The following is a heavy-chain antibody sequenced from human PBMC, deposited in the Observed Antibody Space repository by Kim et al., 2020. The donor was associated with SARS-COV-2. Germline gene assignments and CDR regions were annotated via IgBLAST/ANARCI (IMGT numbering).Heavy chain of an antibody. CDR3: ARSFLEWLFQGAGSCDY. CDR1: GGTFSSYA. V-gene: IGHV1-69*13. CDR2: IIPIFGTA. J-gene: IGHJ4*02. D-gene: IGHD3-3*01. Sequence: SVKVSCKASGGTFSSYAISWVRQAPGQGLEWMGGIIPIFGTANYAQKFQGRVTITADESTSTAYMELSSLRSEDTAVYYCARSFLEWLFQGAGSCDYWGQGTLVTVSS.